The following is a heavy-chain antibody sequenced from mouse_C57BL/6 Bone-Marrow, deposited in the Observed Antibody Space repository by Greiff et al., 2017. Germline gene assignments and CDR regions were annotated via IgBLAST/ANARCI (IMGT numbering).Heavy chain of an antibody. CDR3: AREEGYYYGPWFAY. V-gene: IGHV3-6*01. D-gene: IGHD1-1*01. J-gene: IGHJ3*01. CDR1: GYSITSGYY. Sequence: EVKLVESGPGLVKPSQSLSLTCSVTGYSITSGYYWNWIRQFPGNKLEWMGYISYDGSNNYNPSLKNRISITRDTSKNQFFLKLNSVTTEDTATYYCAREEGYYYGPWFAYWGQGTLVTVSA. CDR2: ISYDGSN.